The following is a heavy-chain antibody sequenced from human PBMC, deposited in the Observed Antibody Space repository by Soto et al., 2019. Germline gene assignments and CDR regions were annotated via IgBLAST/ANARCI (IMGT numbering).Heavy chain of an antibody. CDR1: GYTFTSYD. V-gene: IGHV1-8*01. J-gene: IGHJ6*03. Sequence: VSVKVSCKASGYTFTSYDINWVRQATGQGLEWMGWMNPNSGNTGYAQKFQGRVTMTRNTSISTAYMELSSLRSEDTAVYYCARTQLGYCSSTSCYAYYYYYYMDVWGKGTTVTVSS. CDR3: ARTQLGYCSSTSCYAYYYYYYMDV. CDR2: MNPNSGNT. D-gene: IGHD2-2*01.